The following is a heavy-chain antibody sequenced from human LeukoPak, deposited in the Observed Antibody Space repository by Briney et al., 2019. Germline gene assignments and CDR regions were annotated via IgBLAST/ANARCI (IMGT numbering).Heavy chain of an antibody. D-gene: IGHD4-17*01. J-gene: IGHJ4*02. Sequence: PGGSLRLSCVASGFTFSDYWMSWVRQAPGKGLEWLANIKEDGNEKYYVESVKGRFTISRDNAKHSLYLQVNILRAEDTAVYYRSRENHNDDYAGWGHYGGQGSRVTVS. CDR2: IKEDGNEK. V-gene: IGHV3-7*01. CDR3: SRENHNDDYAGWGHY. CDR1: GFTFSDYW.